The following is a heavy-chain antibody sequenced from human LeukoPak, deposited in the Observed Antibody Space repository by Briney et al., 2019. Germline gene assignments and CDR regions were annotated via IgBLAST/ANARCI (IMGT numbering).Heavy chain of an antibody. J-gene: IGHJ4*02. Sequence: PSETLSLTCTVSGGSISSGSYYWSWIRQPAGKGLEWIGRIYTSGSTNYNPSLKSRVTISVDTSKNQFSLKLSSVTAADTAVYYCARGFDYWGQGTPVTVSS. V-gene: IGHV4-61*02. CDR3: ARGFDY. CDR2: IYTSGST. CDR1: GGSISSGSYY.